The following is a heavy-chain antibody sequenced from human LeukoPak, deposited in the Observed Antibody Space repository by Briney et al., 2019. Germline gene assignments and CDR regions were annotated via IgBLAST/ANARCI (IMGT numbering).Heavy chain of an antibody. CDR2: IYYSRST. J-gene: IGHJ6*02. Sequence: SETLSLTCIVSGGSMSSYYWSWIRQHPGKGLEWIGYIYYSRSTYYNPSLKSRVTISVDTSKNQFSLKLSSVTAADTAVYYCARAYMVRGVSSYGMDVWGQGTTVTVSS. CDR3: ARAYMVRGVSSYGMDV. D-gene: IGHD3-10*01. CDR1: GGSMSSYY. V-gene: IGHV4-59*06.